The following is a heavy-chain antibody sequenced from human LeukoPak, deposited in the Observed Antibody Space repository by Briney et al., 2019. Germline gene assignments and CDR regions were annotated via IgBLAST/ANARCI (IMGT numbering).Heavy chain of an antibody. CDR3: ARGVQGPLGDWFDP. CDR2: MNPNSGNT. Sequence: ASVKLSCKASGYTFTSYDINWVRQATGQGLEWMGWMNPNSGNTGYAQKFQGRVTMTRNTSISTAYMELSSLRSEDTAVYYCARGVQGPLGDWFDPWGQGTLVTVSS. CDR1: GYTFTSYD. D-gene: IGHD1-1*01. J-gene: IGHJ5*02. V-gene: IGHV1-8*01.